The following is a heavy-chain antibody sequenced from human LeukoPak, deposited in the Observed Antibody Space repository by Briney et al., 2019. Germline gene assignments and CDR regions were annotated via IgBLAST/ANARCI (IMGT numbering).Heavy chain of an antibody. D-gene: IGHD1-26*01. Sequence: GGSLRLSCAASGFTFSSYGIHWVRQAPGKGLEWVAFIRYDGSNKYYADSVKGRFTISRDNSKNTLYVQINSLRAEDTAVYYCAKDLHPKVGAKTFDYWGQGTLVTVSS. CDR3: AKDLHPKVGAKTFDY. CDR1: GFTFSSYG. J-gene: IGHJ4*02. CDR2: IRYDGSNK. V-gene: IGHV3-30*02.